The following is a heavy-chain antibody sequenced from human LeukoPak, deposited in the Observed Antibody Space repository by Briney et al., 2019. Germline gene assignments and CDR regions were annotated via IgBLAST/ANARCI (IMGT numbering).Heavy chain of an antibody. CDR1: GFTFSNFG. V-gene: IGHV3-48*01. CDR2: ISSSSSTI. D-gene: IGHD5-18*01. Sequence: GGSLRLSCAASGFTFSNFGMNWVRQAPGKGLEWVSYISSSSSTIYYADSVKGRFTISRDNAKNSLYLQMNSLRAEDTAVYYCARDGYSYGYDYWGQGTLVTVSS. CDR3: ARDGYSYGYDY. J-gene: IGHJ4*02.